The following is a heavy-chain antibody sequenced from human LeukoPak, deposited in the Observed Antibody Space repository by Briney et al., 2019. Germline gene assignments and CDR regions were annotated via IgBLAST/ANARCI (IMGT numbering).Heavy chain of an antibody. V-gene: IGHV3-74*01. D-gene: IGHD3-22*01. CDR1: GFTFSDYW. CDR3: TRAYYYTSSGDDY. J-gene: IGHJ4*02. CDR2: IDSDGSTT. Sequence: PGGSLGLSCAASGFTFSDYWMHWVRQAPGKGLVWVLRIDSDGSTTTYADSVKGRFTISRDNAKNTLYLQMNSLRAEDTAVYYCTRAYYYTSSGDDYWGQGTQVTVSS.